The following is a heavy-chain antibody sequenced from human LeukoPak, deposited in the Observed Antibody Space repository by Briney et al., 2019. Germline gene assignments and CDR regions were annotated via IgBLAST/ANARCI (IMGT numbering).Heavy chain of an antibody. J-gene: IGHJ4*02. Sequence: PGGSLRLSCAASGFTFSSYAMSWVRQAPGKGLEWVSAISGSGGSTYYADSVKGRFTISRDNSKNTLYLQMNSLRAEDTAVYYCAKIPSTYYDFWSGYSRDDYYFDYWGQGTLVTVSS. D-gene: IGHD3-3*01. CDR3: AKIPSTYYDFWSGYSRDDYYFDY. CDR1: GFTFSSYA. V-gene: IGHV3-23*01. CDR2: ISGSGGST.